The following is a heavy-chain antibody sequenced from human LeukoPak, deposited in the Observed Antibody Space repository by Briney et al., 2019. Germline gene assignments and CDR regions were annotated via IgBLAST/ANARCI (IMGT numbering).Heavy chain of an antibody. CDR2: INHSGRT. V-gene: IGHV4-34*01. CDR3: ARGYGGYEEY. J-gene: IGHJ4*02. Sequence: SETLSLTCTVYGGSFSDYYWSWIRQPPGKGLEWIGEINHSGRTYYKPSLKSRVTISVNRSKNQVTLQLNSVAPGDTAVYYCARGYGGYEEYWGQGTLVTVSS. D-gene: IGHD5-12*01. CDR1: GGSFSDYY.